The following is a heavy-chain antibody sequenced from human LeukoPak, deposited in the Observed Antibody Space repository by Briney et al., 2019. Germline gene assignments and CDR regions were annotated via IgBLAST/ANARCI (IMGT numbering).Heavy chain of an antibody. V-gene: IGHV3-48*03. CDR2: ISSSGSTI. Sequence: GGSLRLSCAASGFTFSSYEMNWVRQAPGKGLEWVSYISSSGSTIYYADSVKGRFTISRDNAKNSLYLQMNSLRAEDTAVYYCARMGEDGPRSHYYYGMDVWGQGTTVTVSS. J-gene: IGHJ6*02. CDR1: GFTFSSYE. CDR3: ARMGEDGPRSHYYYGMDV.